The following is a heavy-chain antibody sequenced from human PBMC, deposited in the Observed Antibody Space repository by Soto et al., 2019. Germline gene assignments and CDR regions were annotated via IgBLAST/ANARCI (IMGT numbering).Heavy chain of an antibody. CDR2: ISWNSGSI. Sequence: EVQLVESGGGLVQPGRSLRLSCAASGFTFDDYAMHWVRQAPGKGLEWVSGISWNSGSIGYADSVKGRFTISRDNAKNSLYLQMNSLRAEDTALYYCAKDIDAKPHANWFDPWGQGTLVTVSS. CDR1: GFTFDDYA. CDR3: AKDIDAKPHANWFDP. V-gene: IGHV3-9*01. J-gene: IGHJ5*02.